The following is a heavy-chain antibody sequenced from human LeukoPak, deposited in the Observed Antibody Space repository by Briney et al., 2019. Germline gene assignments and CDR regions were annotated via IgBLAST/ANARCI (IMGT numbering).Heavy chain of an antibody. CDR2: ISGSGGST. CDR3: AKNRQKTPRTRHITMVRGADNSTD. V-gene: IGHV3-23*01. CDR1: GFTFSSYG. Sequence: GGSLRLSCAASGFTFSSYGMNWVRQAPGKGLEWVSAISGSGGSTYYADSVKGRFTISRDNSKNTLYLQMNSLRAEDTAVYYCAKNRQKTPRTRHITMVRGADNSTDWGQGTLVTVSS. D-gene: IGHD3-10*01. J-gene: IGHJ4*02.